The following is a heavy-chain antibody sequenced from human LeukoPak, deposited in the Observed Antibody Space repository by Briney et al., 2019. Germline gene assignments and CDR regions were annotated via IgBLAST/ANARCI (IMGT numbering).Heavy chain of an antibody. CDR1: GSSISTVYY. CDR3: TRAHRPHVVGTHY. V-gene: IGHV4-38-2*02. Sequence: PSETLSLAYTVSGSSISTVYYWGWVRQPPGKSLEWIGSIFHTGKVYYNPSLKSRVTVSLDTSQNQFSLNLGAVTAADTAIYYCTRAHRPHVVGTHYWGQGTLVAVSS. CDR2: IFHTGKV. J-gene: IGHJ4*02. D-gene: IGHD2-15*01.